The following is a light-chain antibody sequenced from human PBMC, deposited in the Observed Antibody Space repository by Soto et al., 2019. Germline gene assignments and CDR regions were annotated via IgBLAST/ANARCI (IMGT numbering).Light chain of an antibody. CDR3: QESYTALWGT. CDR2: GAS. J-gene: IGKJ1*01. CDR1: QSISNS. Sequence: DIQMTQSPSSLSASVGDRVTLTCRASQSISNSLNWYQRKLGKVPKVLIYGASSLQSGVPSRFSGSGSGTDFSLTISSLQPEDFATYYGQESYTALWGTFGEGTKVDI. V-gene: IGKV1-39*01.